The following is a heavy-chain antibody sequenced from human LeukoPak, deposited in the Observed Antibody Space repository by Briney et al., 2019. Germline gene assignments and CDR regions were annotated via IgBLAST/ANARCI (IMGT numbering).Heavy chain of an antibody. CDR3: ARGGYYDSSGTLGY. V-gene: IGHV1-2*02. J-gene: IGHJ4*02. Sequence: ASVKVSCKASGYTFTDYFMNWVRQAPGQGLEWMGWINPKSGGTVYAQKFQGRVTMTRDTSSSTAYMELSRLRSEDTAVYYCARGGYYDSSGTLGYWGQGTLVTVPS. CDR1: GYTFTDYF. D-gene: IGHD3-22*01. CDR2: INPKSGGT.